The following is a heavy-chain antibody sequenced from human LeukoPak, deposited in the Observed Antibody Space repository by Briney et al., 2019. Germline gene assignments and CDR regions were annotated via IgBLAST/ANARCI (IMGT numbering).Heavy chain of an antibody. CDR1: GFTFSSYS. D-gene: IGHD6-13*01. CDR2: ISSSSSYI. Sequence: PGGSLRLSCAASGFTFSSYSMKWVRQAPGKVLEWVSSISSSSSYIYYADSVKGRFTISRDNAKNSLYLQMNSLRAEDTAVYYCAREMIPSSSWYMRGGFDYWGQGTLVTVSS. CDR3: AREMIPSSSWYMRGGFDY. J-gene: IGHJ4*02. V-gene: IGHV3-21*01.